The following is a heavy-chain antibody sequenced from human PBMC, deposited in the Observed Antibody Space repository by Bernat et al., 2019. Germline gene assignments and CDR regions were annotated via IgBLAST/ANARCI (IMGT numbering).Heavy chain of an antibody. CDR2: IIPIFGTA. CDR1: GGTFSSYA. CDR3: ARSTYGSGTTPGYYYMDV. Sequence: QVQLVQSGAEVKKPGSSVKVSCKASGGTFSSYAISWVRQAPGQGREWMGGIIPIFGTANYAQKFQGRVTITADKSTSTAYMELSSLRSEDTAVYYCARSTYGSGTTPGYYYMDVWGKGTTVTVSS. D-gene: IGHD3-10*01. J-gene: IGHJ6*03. V-gene: IGHV1-69*06.